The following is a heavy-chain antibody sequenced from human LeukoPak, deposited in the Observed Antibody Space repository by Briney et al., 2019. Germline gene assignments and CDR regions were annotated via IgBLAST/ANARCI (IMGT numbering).Heavy chain of an antibody. Sequence: GESLKISCKGSGYSFTSYWIGWVRQMPGKGLEWMGIIYPDDSDTRYSPSFQGQVTISADKSISTAYLQWSSLKASDTAMYYCASQLTPFDCSGGSCYSRMDAFDIWGQGTMVTVSS. CDR2: IYPDDSDT. CDR1: GYSFTSYW. CDR3: ASQLTPFDCSGGSCYSRMDAFDI. V-gene: IGHV5-51*01. D-gene: IGHD2-15*01. J-gene: IGHJ3*02.